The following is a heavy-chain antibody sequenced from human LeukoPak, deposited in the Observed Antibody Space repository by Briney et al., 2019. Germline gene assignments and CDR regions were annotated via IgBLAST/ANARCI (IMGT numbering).Heavy chain of an antibody. Sequence: GGSLRLSCTASGFTFGDYAMSWFRQAPGKGLEWVGFIRSKAYGGTTEYAASVKGRFTISRDDSKSIAYLQMNSLKTEDTAVYYCTRAMPYCSGGSCYSTRSYYFDYWGQGTLVTVSS. V-gene: IGHV3-49*03. CDR1: GFTFGDYA. J-gene: IGHJ4*02. D-gene: IGHD2-15*01. CDR3: TRAMPYCSGGSCYSTRSYYFDY. CDR2: IRSKAYGGTT.